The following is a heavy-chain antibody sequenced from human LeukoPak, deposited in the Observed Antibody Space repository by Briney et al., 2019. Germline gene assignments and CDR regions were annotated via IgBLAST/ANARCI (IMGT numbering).Heavy chain of an antibody. V-gene: IGHV4-30-4*01. CDR3: ARGRWRDGYNNYFDY. J-gene: IGHJ4*02. D-gene: IGHD5-24*01. Sequence: SETLSLTCTVSGGSISSGDSYWSWIRQPPGKGLEWIGYIYYSGSTYYNPSLKSRVSISVDTSKNQFSLKLSSVTAADTAVYYCARGRWRDGYNNYFDYWGQGTLVTVSS. CDR1: GGSISSGDSY. CDR2: IYYSGST.